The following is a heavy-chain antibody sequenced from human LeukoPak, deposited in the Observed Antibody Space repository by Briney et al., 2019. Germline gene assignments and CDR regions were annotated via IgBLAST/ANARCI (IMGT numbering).Heavy chain of an antibody. D-gene: IGHD3-22*01. V-gene: IGHV3-30*02. Sequence: GGSLRLSCAASGFTFSDYSMHWVRQAPGKGLNWVAFIRYDGSNKYYADSVKGRFTISRDNSKNTLYLQMNSLRAEDTAVYYCARESESYDSSGSTFDYWGQGTLVTVSS. J-gene: IGHJ4*02. CDR1: GFTFSDYS. CDR2: IRYDGSNK. CDR3: ARESESYDSSGSTFDY.